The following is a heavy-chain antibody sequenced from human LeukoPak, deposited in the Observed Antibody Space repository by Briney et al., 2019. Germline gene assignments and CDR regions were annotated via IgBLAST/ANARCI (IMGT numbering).Heavy chain of an antibody. Sequence: PGRSLRLSCAASGFTFSSYWMSWVRQAPGKGLGWVANIKQDVSDTYYVDSVKGRFTISRDNAKNSLYLQMNRLRAEDTAVYYCARGPATVWGPLWGQGTLVTVSS. CDR2: IKQDVSDT. V-gene: IGHV3-7*01. CDR1: GFTFSSYW. CDR3: ARGPATVWGPL. D-gene: IGHD4-11*01. J-gene: IGHJ4*02.